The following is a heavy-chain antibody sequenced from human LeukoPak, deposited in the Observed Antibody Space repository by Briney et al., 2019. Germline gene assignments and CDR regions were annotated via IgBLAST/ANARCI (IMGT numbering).Heavy chain of an antibody. V-gene: IGHV1-2*02. CDR2: INPNSGGT. CDR3: ARDRRIVVVTAIRWFDP. D-gene: IGHD2-21*02. CDR1: GYTFTGYY. Sequence: GASVKASCKASGYTFTGYYMHWVRQAPGQGLEWMGWINPNSGGTNYAQKFQGRVTMTRDTSISTAYMELSRLRSDDTAVYYCARDRRIVVVTAIRWFDPWGQGTLVTVSS. J-gene: IGHJ5*02.